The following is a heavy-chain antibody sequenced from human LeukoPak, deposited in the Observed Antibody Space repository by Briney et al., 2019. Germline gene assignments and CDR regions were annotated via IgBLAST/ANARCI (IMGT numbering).Heavy chain of an antibody. J-gene: IGHJ4*02. CDR1: GGSISSSNW. CDR3: ANRIAVAGTIDY. Sequence: PSETLSLTCTVSGGSISSSNWWSWVRPPPGKGLEWIGEIYHSGSTNYNPSLKSRVTISVDKSKNQFSLKLSSVTAADTAVYYCANRIAVAGTIDYGGQGTLVTVSS. CDR2: IYHSGST. V-gene: IGHV4-4*02. D-gene: IGHD6-19*01.